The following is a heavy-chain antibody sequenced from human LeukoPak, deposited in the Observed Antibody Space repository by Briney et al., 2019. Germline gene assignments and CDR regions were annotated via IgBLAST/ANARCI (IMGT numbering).Heavy chain of an antibody. CDR2: IYYSGST. D-gene: IGHD3-3*01. CDR1: GGSISSSSYY. CDR3: ARGVTLRFLEWYLDY. V-gene: IGHV4-39*01. Sequence: SETLSLTCTVSGGSISSSSYYWGWIRQPPGMGLEWFGSIYYSGSTYYNPSLKSRVTISVDTSKNQFSLKLSSVTAADTAVYYCARGVTLRFLEWYLDYWGQGTLVTVSS. J-gene: IGHJ4*02.